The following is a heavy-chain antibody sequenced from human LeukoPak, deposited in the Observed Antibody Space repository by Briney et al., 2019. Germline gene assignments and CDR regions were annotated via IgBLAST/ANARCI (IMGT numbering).Heavy chain of an antibody. V-gene: IGHV1-46*01. D-gene: IGHD4-17*01. J-gene: IGHJ3*02. CDR2: INPSGGST. CDR3: ARETLVTTPAFDI. Sequence: GASVKVSCKASGYTFTSYYMHWVRQAPGQGLEWMGIINPSGGSTSYAQKFQGRVTTTRDTSTSTVYMELSSLRSEDTAVYYCARETLVTTPAFDIWGQGTMVTVSS. CDR1: GYTFTSYY.